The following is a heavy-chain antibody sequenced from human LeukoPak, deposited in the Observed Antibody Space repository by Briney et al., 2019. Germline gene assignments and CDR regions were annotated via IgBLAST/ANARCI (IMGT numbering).Heavy chain of an antibody. CDR1: GFTFSSYG. D-gene: IGHD4-23*01. Sequence: GGPLRLSCAASGFTFSSYGMHWVRQAPGKGLEWVAVISYDGSKTYYADSVKGRFTISRDNSKNTLYLQMNSQRAEDTAVYYCAKDMRELQTVVYYFDYWGQGTLVTVSS. CDR2: ISYDGSKT. CDR3: AKDMRELQTVVYYFDY. V-gene: IGHV3-30*18. J-gene: IGHJ4*02.